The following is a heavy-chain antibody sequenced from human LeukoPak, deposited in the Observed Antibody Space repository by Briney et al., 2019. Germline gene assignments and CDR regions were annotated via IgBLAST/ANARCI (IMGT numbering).Heavy chain of an antibody. J-gene: IGHJ4*02. CDR2: LNQDGSER. CDR1: GFTFSSYW. CDR3: VKSASTWYLFDY. D-gene: IGHD6-13*01. V-gene: IGHV3-7*02. Sequence: GGSLRLSCAASGFTFSSYWMSWVRQTPGKGLEWVAHLNQDGSERYYVDSVKGRFTISRENAKNSLYLQMSSLRPEDTAVYYCVKSASTWYLFDYWGQGTLVTVSS.